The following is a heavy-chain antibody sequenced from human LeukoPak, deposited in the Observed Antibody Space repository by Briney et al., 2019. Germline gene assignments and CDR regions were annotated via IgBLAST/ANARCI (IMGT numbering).Heavy chain of an antibody. V-gene: IGHV3-53*01. Sequence: GGSLRLSCAATGLSVSSNFMSWVRQAPGKGLEWVSVIYGGGSTYYADSVKGRFTISRDTPKNTLYLQMNSLRVEDTAVYYCARDTGSTWYAGGSFYYNYYMDVWGKGTTVTVSS. CDR2: IYGGGST. CDR3: ARDTGSTWYAGGSFYYNYYMDV. CDR1: GLSVSSNF. J-gene: IGHJ6*03. D-gene: IGHD6-13*01.